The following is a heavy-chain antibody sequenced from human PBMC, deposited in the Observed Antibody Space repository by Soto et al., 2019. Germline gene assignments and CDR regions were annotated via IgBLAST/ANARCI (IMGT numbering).Heavy chain of an antibody. CDR1: GFSFSNFA. Sequence: GGSLRLSCAASGFSFSNFAMSWVRQAPGTGLEWVSSISGSGDKTYYLDSVKGRFTISRDNSKNTLYLHMNSLGAEDTAVYFCAKDYASTWYWYFDPGGQGNLVT. CDR3: AKDYASTWYWYFDP. V-gene: IGHV3-23*01. D-gene: IGHD6-13*01. J-gene: IGHJ5*02. CDR2: ISGSGDKT.